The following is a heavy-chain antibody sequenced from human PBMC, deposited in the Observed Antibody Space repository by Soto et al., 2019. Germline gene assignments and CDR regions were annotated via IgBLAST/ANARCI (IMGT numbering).Heavy chain of an antibody. J-gene: IGHJ6*02. CDR3: ARERDYYLAAAGKYNGMDV. CDR2: ISYDGSNK. V-gene: IGHV3-30-3*01. CDR1: GFTFSSYA. Sequence: QVQLVESGGGVVQPGRSLRLSCAASGFTFSSYAMHWVRQAPGKGLEWVAVISYDGSNKYYADSVKGRFTISRDNSKNTLYLQMNSLRAEDTAVYYCARERDYYLAAAGKYNGMDVWGQGTTVTVSS. D-gene: IGHD6-13*01.